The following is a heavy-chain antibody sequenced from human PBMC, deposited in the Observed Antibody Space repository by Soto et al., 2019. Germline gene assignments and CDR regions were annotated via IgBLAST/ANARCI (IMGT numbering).Heavy chain of an antibody. CDR3: VSYNWNSPNY. V-gene: IGHV3-74*01. J-gene: IGHJ4*01. D-gene: IGHD1-7*01. CDR2: IKPDGSMT. CDR1: GFTFSAYW. Sequence: GGSLRLSCSASGFTFSAYWMHWVRQAPGKGLVWVSRIKPDGSMTKHADSVKGRFTISRDNAKNMVYLQMNSLRAEDTAVYYCVSYNWNSPNYWGHGTLVTVSS.